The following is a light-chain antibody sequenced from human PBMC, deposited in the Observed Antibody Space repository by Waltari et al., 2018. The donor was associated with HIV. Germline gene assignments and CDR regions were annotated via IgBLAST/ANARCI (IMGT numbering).Light chain of an antibody. V-gene: IGLV2-8*01. Sequence: QSALTQPASVSGSPGQSITISCTGTSSDVGSYNLVSWYQQHPGKAPKLMIFEVTKRPSGVPARFSGSKSGNTASLTVSGLQADDEADYYCSSYAGSNNLVFGGGTKLTVL. J-gene: IGLJ2*01. CDR2: EVT. CDR3: SSYAGSNNLV. CDR1: SSDVGSYNL.